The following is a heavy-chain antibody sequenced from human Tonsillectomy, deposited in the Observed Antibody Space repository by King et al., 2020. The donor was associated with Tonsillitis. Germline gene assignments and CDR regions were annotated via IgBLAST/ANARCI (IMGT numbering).Heavy chain of an antibody. D-gene: IGHD4-23*01. CDR3: AREYSATDDGGAFDL. V-gene: IGHV3-21*01. J-gene: IGHJ3*01. Sequence: VQLVESGGGLVKPGGSLRLSCAASRFTFSDYTMKWVRQAPGKGLEWISSISSSSSYIYYADSVKGRFTISRDNAKNSLYLQMNGLRAEDTAVYYCAREYSATDDGGAFDLWGQGTMVTVSS. CDR2: ISSSSSYI. CDR1: RFTFSDYT.